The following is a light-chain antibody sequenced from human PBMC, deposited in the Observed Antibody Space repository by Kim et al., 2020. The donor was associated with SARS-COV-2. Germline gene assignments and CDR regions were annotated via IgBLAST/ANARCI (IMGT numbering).Light chain of an antibody. CDR3: QVWDSSAAI. V-gene: IGLV3-9*01. Sequence: SYELTQPLSVSVAPGQTARITCGGDNIGRKNVHWYQQGPGQAPILVIYRDTNRPSGIPERFSGSNSGNTATLTISRTQAGDEADYYCQVWDSSAAIFGGG. CDR1: NIGRKN. J-gene: IGLJ2*01. CDR2: RDT.